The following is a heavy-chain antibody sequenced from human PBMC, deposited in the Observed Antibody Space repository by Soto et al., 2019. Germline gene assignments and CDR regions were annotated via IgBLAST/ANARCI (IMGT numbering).Heavy chain of an antibody. CDR3: GATIFGSSWYGMDV. V-gene: IGHV4-39*01. CDR1: GGSISSSSYY. Sequence: SETLSLTCTVSGGSISSSSYYWGWIRQPPGKGLEWIGSIYYSGSTYYNPSLKSRVTISVDTSKNQFSLKLSSVTAADTAVYYCGATIFGSSWYGMDVWGQGTTVTVSS. D-gene: IGHD3-3*01. CDR2: IYYSGST. J-gene: IGHJ6*02.